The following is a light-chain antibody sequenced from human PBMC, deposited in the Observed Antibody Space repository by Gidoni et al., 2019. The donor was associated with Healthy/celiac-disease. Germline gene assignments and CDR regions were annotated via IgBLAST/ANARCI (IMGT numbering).Light chain of an antibody. V-gene: IGKV3-20*01. CDR1: QSVSSSY. J-gene: IGKJ2*01. Sequence: ELVLTLSPATLSLSPGNRATLSCRASQSVSSSYLAWYQQKPGQAPRLLIYGASSRATGIPDRFSGSGSGTDFTLTISRLEPEDFAVYYCQQYGSSPPRYTFGQGTKLEIK. CDR2: GAS. CDR3: QQYGSSPPRYT.